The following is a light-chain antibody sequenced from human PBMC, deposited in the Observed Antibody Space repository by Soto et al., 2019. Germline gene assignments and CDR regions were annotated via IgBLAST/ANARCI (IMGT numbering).Light chain of an antibody. CDR2: EVT. V-gene: IGLV2-8*01. CDR1: SSDVGFYNF. J-gene: IGLJ1*01. Sequence: QSVLTQPPSASGSPGQSLTISCTGTSSDVGFYNFVSWYQQRPGKAPKLVIYEVTKRPSGVPDRFSGSQSGSTASLTVSGLQADDEAEYYCASYAGTKLFVFGRGTKVTV. CDR3: ASYAGTKLFV.